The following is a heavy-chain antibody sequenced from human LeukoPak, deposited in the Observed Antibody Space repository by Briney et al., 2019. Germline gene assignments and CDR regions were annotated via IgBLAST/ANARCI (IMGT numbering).Heavy chain of an antibody. V-gene: IGHV1-18*01. D-gene: IGHD1-26*01. J-gene: IGHJ4*02. CDR2: ISAYTGNT. Sequence: ASVKVSCKASGYTFTTYGVSWVRQAPGQGLEWMGWISAYTGNTNYAQKLQGRVTMTTDTSTSTAYMELRSLRSDDTAVYYCARGQSGSYLLPSDYWGQGTLVTVSS. CDR3: ARGQSGSYLLPSDY. CDR1: GYTFTTYG.